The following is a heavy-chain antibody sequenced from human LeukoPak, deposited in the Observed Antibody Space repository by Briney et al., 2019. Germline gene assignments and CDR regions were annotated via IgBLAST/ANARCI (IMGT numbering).Heavy chain of an antibody. J-gene: IGHJ4*02. CDR1: GYTFTSYY. D-gene: IGHD2-2*01. V-gene: IGHV1-46*03. Sequence: ASEKVSRKASGYTFTSYYMHWVRQAPGQGLEWMGIINPSGGSTSYAQKFQGRVTMTRDTSTSTVYMELSSLRSEDTAVYYCAGYCSSTSCSWDYWGQGTLVTVSS. CDR2: INPSGGST. CDR3: AGYCSSTSCSWDY.